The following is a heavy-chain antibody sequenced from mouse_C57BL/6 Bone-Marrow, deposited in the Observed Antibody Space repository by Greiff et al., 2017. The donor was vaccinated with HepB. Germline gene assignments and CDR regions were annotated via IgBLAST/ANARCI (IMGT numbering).Heavy chain of an antibody. CDR1: GYTFTSYW. V-gene: IGHV1-69*01. J-gene: IGHJ3*01. CDR2: IDPSDSYN. CDR3: GRECYGDWFAY. Sequence: QVQLQQPGAELVMPGASVKLSCKASGYTFTSYWMHWVKQRPGQGLEWIGGIDPSDSYNNYNQKFKGKSTLTVDKSSSTAYMQLSSRTSADSAVYYCGRECYGDWFAYWGQGTLVTVSA. D-gene: IGHD2-12*01.